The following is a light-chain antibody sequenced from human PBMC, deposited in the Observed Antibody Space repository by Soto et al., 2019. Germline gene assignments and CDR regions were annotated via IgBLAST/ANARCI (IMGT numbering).Light chain of an antibody. CDR3: RQPSSNPQT. V-gene: IGKV1-9*01. Sequence: IPLTQSPASLSASVGDRVTITCQASRGISCYLAWYQQKPWQAPNLLVYSASTLQGGVPPRISGSGAGPDFSLTISSLQPDDSSTYYCRQPSSNPQTFGQGTRLQVK. J-gene: IGKJ5*01. CDR2: SAS. CDR1: RGISCY.